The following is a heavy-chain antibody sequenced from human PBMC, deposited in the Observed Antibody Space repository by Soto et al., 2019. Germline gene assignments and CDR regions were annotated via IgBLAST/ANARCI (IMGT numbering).Heavy chain of an antibody. V-gene: IGHV1-18*01. CDR1: GYTFTSYG. D-gene: IGHD2-15*01. CDR3: ARDVVVVVADTMGHYYYGMDV. J-gene: IGHJ6*02. CDR2: ISAYNGNT. Sequence: QVQLVQSGAEVKKPGASVKVSCKAPGYTFTSYGISWVRQAPGQGVEWMGWISAYNGNTNYAQKLQGRVTMTTDTSTSTAYMEMRSLRSGDTAVYYCARDVVVVVADTMGHYYYGMDVWGQGTTVTVSS.